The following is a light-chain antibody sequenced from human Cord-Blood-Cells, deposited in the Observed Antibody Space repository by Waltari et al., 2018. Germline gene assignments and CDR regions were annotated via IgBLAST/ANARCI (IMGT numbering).Light chain of an antibody. CDR2: GAS. Sequence: EIVMTQSPATLSVSPGERATLSCRASQSVSSNLAWYQQKPGQAPRLLIYGASTRATGIPARFSGSGSGTEFTLTISSLQSEDFVVYYCQQYNNHWTFGQGTKVEIK. J-gene: IGKJ1*01. CDR1: QSVSSN. V-gene: IGKV3-15*01. CDR3: QQYNNHWT.